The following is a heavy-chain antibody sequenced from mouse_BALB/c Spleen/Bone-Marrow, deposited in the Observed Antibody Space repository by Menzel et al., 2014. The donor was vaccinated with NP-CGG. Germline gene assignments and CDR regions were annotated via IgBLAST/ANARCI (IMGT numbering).Heavy chain of an antibody. V-gene: IGHV5-17*02. CDR2: ISSGSSTI. Sequence: EVQLQQSGGGLVQPGGSRKLSCAASGFTFSSFGMHWVRQAPEKGLEWVAYISSGSSTIYYGDTVMGRFTISRDNPKNTPFLQMTSLRSEDTATYYCVRSGSSSGYFDYWGQGTTLTVSS. CDR1: GFTFSSFG. J-gene: IGHJ2*01. D-gene: IGHD1-1*01. CDR3: VRSGSSSGYFDY.